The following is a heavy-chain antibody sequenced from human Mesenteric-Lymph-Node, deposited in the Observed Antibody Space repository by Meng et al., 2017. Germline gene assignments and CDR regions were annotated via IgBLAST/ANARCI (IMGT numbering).Heavy chain of an antibody. CDR2: IGTAGDT. Sequence: VQLLESGGGLVQPGGSLRLSCAASGFTFSSYDMHWVRQATGKGLEWVSAIGTAGDTYYPGSVKGRFTISRENAKNSLYLQMNSLRAGDTAVYYCARASSTGNFDYWGQGTLVTVSS. D-gene: IGHD2-2*01. CDR1: GFTFSSYD. CDR3: ARASSTGNFDY. V-gene: IGHV3-13*01. J-gene: IGHJ4*02.